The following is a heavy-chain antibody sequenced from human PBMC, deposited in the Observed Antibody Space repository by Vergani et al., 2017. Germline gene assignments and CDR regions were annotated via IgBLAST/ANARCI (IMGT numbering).Heavy chain of an antibody. V-gene: IGHV1-8*03. CDR2: MNPNSGNT. CDR1: GYTFTSYD. J-gene: IGHJ6*02. CDR3: ARGARITMVRGVIAYYYYGMDV. D-gene: IGHD3-10*01. Sequence: QMQLVQSGAEVKKTGSSVKVSCKASGYTFTSYDINWVRQATGQGLEWMGWMNPNSGNTGYAQKFQGRVTITRNTSISTAYMELSSLRSEDTAVYYCARGARITMVRGVIAYYYYGMDVWGQGTTVTVSS.